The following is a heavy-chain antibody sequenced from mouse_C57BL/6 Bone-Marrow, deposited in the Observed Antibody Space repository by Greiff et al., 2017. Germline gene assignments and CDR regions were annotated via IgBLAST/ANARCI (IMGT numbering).Heavy chain of an antibody. D-gene: IGHD1-1*01. Sequence: LVESGAELMKPGASVKLSCTATGYTFTGYWIEWVKQRPGHGLEWIGEILPGGGGTNYNEKFKGKATLTADTSSNTAYMQLSSRTTEDSAIYYCATYSGSSFAYWGQGTTLTVSA. CDR3: ATYSGSSFAY. CDR1: GYTFTGYW. CDR2: ILPGGGGT. V-gene: IGHV1-9*01. J-gene: IGHJ2*01.